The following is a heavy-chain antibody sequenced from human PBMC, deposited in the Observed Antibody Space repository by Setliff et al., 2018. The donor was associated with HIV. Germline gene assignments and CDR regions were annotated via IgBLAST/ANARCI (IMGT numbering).Heavy chain of an antibody. Sequence: VKVSCKTSGYTFTGYFIHWVRQAPGQGLEWMGRINPNSRGTNYAQKFQGRVTMTMDTSISTAYMELSSLRSDDTAAYYCARGLDTAPYYFDYWGQGTLVTSPQ. D-gene: IGHD5-18*01. CDR2: INPNSRGT. CDR3: ARGLDTAPYYFDY. J-gene: IGHJ4*02. V-gene: IGHV1-2*06. CDR1: GYTFTGYF.